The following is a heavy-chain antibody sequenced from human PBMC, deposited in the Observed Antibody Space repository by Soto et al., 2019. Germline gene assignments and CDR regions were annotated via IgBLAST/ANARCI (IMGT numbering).Heavy chain of an antibody. CDR3: ARGFRNGYYDFWSGYWYFDP. J-gene: IGHJ5*02. Sequence: SVKVSCKASGGTFSSYAISWVRQAPGQGLEWMGGIIPIFGTANYAQKFQGRVTITADESTSTAYMELSSLRSADTAVYYCARGFRNGYYDFWSGYWYFDPWGQGTLVTVSS. CDR1: GGTFSSYA. D-gene: IGHD3-3*01. V-gene: IGHV1-69*13. CDR2: IIPIFGTA.